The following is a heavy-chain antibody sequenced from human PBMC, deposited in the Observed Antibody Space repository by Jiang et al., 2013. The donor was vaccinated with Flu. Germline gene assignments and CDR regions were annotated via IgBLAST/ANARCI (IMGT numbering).Heavy chain of an antibody. D-gene: IGHD4-11*01. CDR1: GYTFTSYD. CDR3: ARTSRDYHLYYYGMDV. Sequence: GAEVKKPGASVKVSCKASGYTFTSYDINWVRQATGQGLEWMGWMNPNSGNTGYAQKFQGRVTMTRNTSISTAYMELSSLRSEDTAVYYCARTSRDYHLYYYGMDVWGQGTTVTVPS. CDR2: MNPNSGNT. J-gene: IGHJ6*02. V-gene: IGHV1-8*01.